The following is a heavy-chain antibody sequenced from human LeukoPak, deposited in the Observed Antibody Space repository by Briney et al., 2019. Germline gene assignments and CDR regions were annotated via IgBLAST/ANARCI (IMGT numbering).Heavy chain of an antibody. CDR3: ARGLGLYTAMVRFYY. D-gene: IGHD5-18*01. V-gene: IGHV4-30-4*07. J-gene: IGHJ4*02. CDR2: IYYSGST. Sequence: PSETLSLTCAVSGGSISSGGYSWSWIRRPPGKGLEWIGYIYYSGSTYYNPSLKSRVTISVDTSKNQFSLKLSSVTAADTAVYYCARGLGLYTAMVRFYYWGQGTLVTVSS. CDR1: GGSISSGGYS.